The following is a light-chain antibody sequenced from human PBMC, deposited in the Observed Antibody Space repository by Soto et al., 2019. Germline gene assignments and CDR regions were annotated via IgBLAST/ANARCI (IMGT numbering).Light chain of an antibody. J-gene: IGLJ1*01. CDR2: DVS. CDR3: RSYTSTSTHV. V-gene: IGLV2-14*01. CDR1: SSDVGGYNY. Sequence: QSALTQPASVSGSPGQSITISCTGTSSDVGGYNYVSWYQQHPGKAPKLMIYDVSNRPSGVSNRFSGSKSGNTASLTISGLQTEDEADYYRRSYTSTSTHVFGTGTKITIL.